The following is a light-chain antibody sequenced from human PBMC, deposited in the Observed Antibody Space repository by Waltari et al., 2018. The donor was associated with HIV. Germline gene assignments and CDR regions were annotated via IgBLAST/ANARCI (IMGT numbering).Light chain of an antibody. J-gene: IGLJ2*01. CDR3: LLSYRDSRV. CDR1: TGIVTSGHY. Sequence: QAVVTQEPSLTVSPGGTVTLTCGSSTGIVTSGHYPCLFQQKPVPAPKTLIYETDNKHPWTPVRFSGSVVGGKAALTLSGAQPEYEAQYYCLLSYRDSRVFGEGTMLTVL. V-gene: IGLV7-46*01. CDR2: ETD.